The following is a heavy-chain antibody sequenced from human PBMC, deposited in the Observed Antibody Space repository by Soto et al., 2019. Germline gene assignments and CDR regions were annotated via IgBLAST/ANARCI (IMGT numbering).Heavy chain of an antibody. Sequence: SETLSLTCTVSGGSISSYYWSWIRQPPGKGLEWIGYIYYTGSTNYNPSLKSRVTISVDTSKNQFSLKLSSVTAADTAVYYCARASGCSGGSCAFDPWGQGTLVTVSS. J-gene: IGHJ5*02. CDR3: ARASGCSGGSCAFDP. CDR2: IYYTGST. V-gene: IGHV4-59*01. CDR1: GGSISSYY. D-gene: IGHD2-15*01.